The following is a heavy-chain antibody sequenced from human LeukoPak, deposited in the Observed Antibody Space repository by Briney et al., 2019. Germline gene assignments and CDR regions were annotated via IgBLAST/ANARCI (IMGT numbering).Heavy chain of an antibody. D-gene: IGHD2/OR15-2a*01. CDR3: ARDPGTTIRTWKFDP. CDR2: IHNSGNT. J-gene: IGHJ5*02. CDR1: GGSISSYH. V-gene: IGHV4-59*01. Sequence: SETLSLTCTVSGGSISSYHWSWIRQPPGKGLEWIGYIHNSGNTNYNPSLQSRVTMSLDLSKNQFSLRLNSVTVADTAVYYCARDPGTTIRTWKFDPWGQGTLVTVSS.